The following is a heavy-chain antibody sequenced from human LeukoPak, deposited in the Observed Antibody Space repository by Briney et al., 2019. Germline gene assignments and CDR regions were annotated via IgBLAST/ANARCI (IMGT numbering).Heavy chain of an antibody. CDR3: ANNLGYSSVY. D-gene: IGHD6-19*01. Sequence: PGGFLRLSCAASGFTFSSYAMSWVRQAPGKGLEWVSAISGSGDSTNYADSVKGRFTIFRDNSKNMLYLQMNSLKAEDTAVYYCANNLGYSSVYWGQGTLVTVSS. CDR1: GFTFSSYA. CDR2: ISGSGDST. J-gene: IGHJ4*02. V-gene: IGHV3-23*01.